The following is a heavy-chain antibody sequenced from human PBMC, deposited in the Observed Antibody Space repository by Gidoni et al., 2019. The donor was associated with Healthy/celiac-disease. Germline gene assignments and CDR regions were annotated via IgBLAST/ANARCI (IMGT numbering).Heavy chain of an antibody. Sequence: QVQLVESGGGVVQPGRSLRLSCAASGFTFSSYAMHWVRQAPGKGLEWVAVISYDGSNKYYADSVKGRFTISRDNSKNTLYLQMNSLRAEDTAVYYCARGCPRVVTWEWYFDYWGQGTLVTVSS. J-gene: IGHJ4*02. CDR3: ARGCPRVVTWEWYFDY. CDR1: GFTFSSYA. V-gene: IGHV3-30-3*01. D-gene: IGHD2-15*01. CDR2: ISYDGSNK.